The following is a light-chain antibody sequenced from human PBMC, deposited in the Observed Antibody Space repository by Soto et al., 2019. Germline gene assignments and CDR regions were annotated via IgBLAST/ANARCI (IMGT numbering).Light chain of an antibody. CDR2: EVS. CDR3: TSYTSSNTVV. CDR1: SSDVGGYNS. Sequence: QSVLTQPASVSGSPGQSITISCTGTSSDVGGYNSVSWYQQHPGKAPKLMIFEVSNRPSGTSNRFSGSKSGNTASLTISGLQAEDEGDYYCTSYTSSNTVVFGGGTQLTVL. J-gene: IGLJ2*01. V-gene: IGLV2-14*01.